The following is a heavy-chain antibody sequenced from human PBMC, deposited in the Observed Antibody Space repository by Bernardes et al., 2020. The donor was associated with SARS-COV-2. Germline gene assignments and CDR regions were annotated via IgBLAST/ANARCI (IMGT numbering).Heavy chain of an antibody. CDR1: RYSFTRYW. V-gene: IGHV5-51*01. J-gene: IGHJ6*02. CDR3: ARHERYYYGMDV. CDR2: IYPGDSDT. Sequence: GAYLKISSNGTRYSFTRYWIGWVRPMPGKGLEWMGIIYPGDSDTRYSPSFQGQVTISADKSISTAYLQWSSLKASDTAMYYCARHERYYYGMDVWGQGTTVTVSS.